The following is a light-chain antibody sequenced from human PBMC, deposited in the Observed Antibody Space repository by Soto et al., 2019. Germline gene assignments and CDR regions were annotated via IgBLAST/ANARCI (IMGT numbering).Light chain of an antibody. CDR3: QYRRT. V-gene: IGKV3-11*01. CDR2: DVS. J-gene: IGKJ5*01. CDR1: QSINY. Sequence: EIVLTQSQATLSLSPGERVTLSCRASQSINYLAWYQHKPGQPPRLLIDDVSNRATGIPARFSGSGSGTDFTHTISSLEPEDFAVYYCQYRRTFVQGTRLEIK.